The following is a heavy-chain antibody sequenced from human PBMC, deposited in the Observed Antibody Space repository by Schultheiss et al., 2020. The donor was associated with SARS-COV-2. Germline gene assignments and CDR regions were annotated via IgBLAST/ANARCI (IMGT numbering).Heavy chain of an antibody. CDR1: GGSFSGYY. Sequence: SETLSLTCAVYGGSFSGYYWSWIRQPAGKGLEWIGRIYTSGSTNYNPSLKSRVTMSVDTSKNQFSLKLSSVTAADTAVYYCARAGGYYYYGMDVWGQGTTVTVSS. D-gene: IGHD2-15*01. CDR3: ARAGGYYYYGMDV. J-gene: IGHJ6*02. V-gene: IGHV4-59*10. CDR2: IYTSGST.